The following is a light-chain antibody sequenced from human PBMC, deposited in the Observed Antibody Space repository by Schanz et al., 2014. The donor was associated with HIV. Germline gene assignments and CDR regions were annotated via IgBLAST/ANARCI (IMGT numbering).Light chain of an antibody. CDR1: SSNIGTGYD. J-gene: IGLJ3*02. CDR2: GYS. Sequence: QSILAQPLSVSGAPGQRVTISCTGSSSNIGTGYDVHWYQVLPGIAPKLLIFGYSNRPSGVPDRFSGSKSDSSASLTITGLQPEDEADYYCQSFDGSLGGVLFGGGTKLPVL. V-gene: IGLV1-40*01. CDR3: QSFDGSLGGVL.